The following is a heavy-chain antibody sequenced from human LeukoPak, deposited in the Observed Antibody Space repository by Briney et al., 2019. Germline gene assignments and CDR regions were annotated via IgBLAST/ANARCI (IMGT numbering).Heavy chain of an antibody. V-gene: IGHV3-23*01. Sequence: PGGSLRLSCAVSGLTFSRYAMSWVRQAPGKGLEWVSAISESGSGTYYADSVKGRFTISRDNSKNTLYLQMNSLRAEDTAVYYCAKSGQPIGGLDYWGQGTLVTVSS. D-gene: IGHD3-16*01. CDR1: GLTFSRYA. J-gene: IGHJ4*02. CDR2: ISESGSGT. CDR3: AKSGQPIGGLDY.